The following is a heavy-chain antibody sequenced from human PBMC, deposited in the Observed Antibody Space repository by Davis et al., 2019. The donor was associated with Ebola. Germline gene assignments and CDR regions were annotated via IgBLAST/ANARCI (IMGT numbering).Heavy chain of an antibody. CDR3: ARDRAIFGVRNWFDP. CDR2: IIPIFGTA. D-gene: IGHD3-3*01. V-gene: IGHV1-69*13. CDR1: GYTFTGYY. Sequence: AASVKVSCKASGYTFTGYYMHWVRQAPGQGLEWMGGIIPIFGTANYAQKFQGRVTITADESTSTAYMELSSLRSEDTAVYYCARDRAIFGVRNWFDPWGQGTLVTVSS. J-gene: IGHJ5*02.